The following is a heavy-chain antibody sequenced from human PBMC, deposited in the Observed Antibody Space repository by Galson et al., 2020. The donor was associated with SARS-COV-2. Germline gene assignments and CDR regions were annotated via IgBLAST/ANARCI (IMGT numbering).Heavy chain of an antibody. V-gene: IGHV4-61*09. J-gene: IGHJ4*02. D-gene: IGHD6-13*01. CDR2: IYPSGST. CDR3: ARGTIAAAGTLFDC. CDR1: GGSISSGSYY. Sequence: TLSLTCTVSGGSISSGSYYWNYIRQPAGGGLEWIGHIYPSGSTNYNPSLKSRITISVDTSKNQFSLKLSSVTAADTAVYYCARGTIAAAGTLFDCWGQGTLVTVSS.